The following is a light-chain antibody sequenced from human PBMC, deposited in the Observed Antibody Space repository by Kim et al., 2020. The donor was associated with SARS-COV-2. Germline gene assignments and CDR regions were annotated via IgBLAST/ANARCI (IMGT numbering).Light chain of an antibody. CDR3: QHSRT. Sequence: ATLSVSPGERATLSCRASQSVSSNLAWYQQKPGQAPRLLIYGASTRATGIPARFSGSGSGTEFTLTISSLQSEDFAVYYCQHSRTFSQGTKVEIK. V-gene: IGKV3-15*01. J-gene: IGKJ1*01. CDR1: QSVSSN. CDR2: GAS.